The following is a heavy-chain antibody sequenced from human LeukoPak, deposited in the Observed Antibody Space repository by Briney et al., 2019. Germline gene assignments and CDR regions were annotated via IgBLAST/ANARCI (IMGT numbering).Heavy chain of an antibody. CDR1: GGSISSGGYY. V-gene: IGHV4-31*11. D-gene: IGHD2-15*01. Sequence: SQTLSLTCAVSGGSISSGGYYWSWIRQHPGKGLEWIGYIYYSGSTYYNPSLKSRVTISVDTSKNQFSLKLSSVTAADTAVYYCARSGGTSIVVVVAATSEFDYWGQGTLVTVSS. CDR2: IYYSGST. J-gene: IGHJ4*02. CDR3: ARSGGTSIVVVVAATSEFDY.